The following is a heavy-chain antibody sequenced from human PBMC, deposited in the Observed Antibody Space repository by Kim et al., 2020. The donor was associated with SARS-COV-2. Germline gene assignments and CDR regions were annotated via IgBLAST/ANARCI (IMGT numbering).Heavy chain of an antibody. V-gene: IGHV4-34*01. CDR3: ARGRMTYCTNGVCYKTWFDP. CDR1: GGSFSGYY. J-gene: IGHJ5*02. CDR2: INHSGST. D-gene: IGHD2-8*01. Sequence: SETLSLTCAVYGGSFSGYYWSWIRQPPGKGLEWIGEINHSGSTNYNPSLKSRVTISVDTSKNQFSLKLSSVTAADTAVYYCARGRMTYCTNGVCYKTWFDPWGQGTLVTVSS.